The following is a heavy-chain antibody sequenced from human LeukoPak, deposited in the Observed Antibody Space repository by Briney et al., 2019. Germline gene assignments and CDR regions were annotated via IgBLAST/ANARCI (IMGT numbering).Heavy chain of an antibody. J-gene: IGHJ4*02. CDR3: ARGGQQQLVPYYFDY. CDR2: INPNSGGT. Sequence: GASVKVSCKSSGYMFTSHGIHWLRQAPGQGLEWMGWINPNSGGTNYAQKFQGRVTMTRDTSISTAYIELSRLRSDDTAVYYCARGGQQQLVPYYFDYWGQGTLVTVSS. V-gene: IGHV1-2*02. CDR1: GYMFTSHG. D-gene: IGHD6-13*01.